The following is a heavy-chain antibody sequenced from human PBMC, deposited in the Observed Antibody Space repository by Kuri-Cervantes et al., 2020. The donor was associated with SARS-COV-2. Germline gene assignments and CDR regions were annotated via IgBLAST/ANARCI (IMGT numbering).Heavy chain of an antibody. Sequence: ESLKISCTVSGGSISSSYWTWIRQPAGKGLEWIGRIYTSGNTNYNPSLKSRVTISVDTSKNQFSLKLSSVTAADTAVYYCARAYCGGDCSDHDAFDIWGQGTMVTVSS. CDR2: IYTSGNT. V-gene: IGHV4-4*07. CDR1: GGSISSSY. D-gene: IGHD2-21*02. CDR3: ARAYCGGDCSDHDAFDI. J-gene: IGHJ3*02.